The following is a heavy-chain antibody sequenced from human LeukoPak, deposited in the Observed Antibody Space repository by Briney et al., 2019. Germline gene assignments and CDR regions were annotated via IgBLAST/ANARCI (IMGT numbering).Heavy chain of an antibody. Sequence: GGPLRLSCAASGFTFTSYWIGWVRQMPGKGLEWMGIIYPGDSDTRYSPSFQGQVTISADKSISTAYLQWSSLKASDTAMYYCARLGIHYGVTPGAFDIWGQGTMVTVSS. CDR1: GFTFTSYW. CDR2: IYPGDSDT. CDR3: ARLGIHYGVTPGAFDI. V-gene: IGHV5-51*01. J-gene: IGHJ3*02. D-gene: IGHD4-17*01.